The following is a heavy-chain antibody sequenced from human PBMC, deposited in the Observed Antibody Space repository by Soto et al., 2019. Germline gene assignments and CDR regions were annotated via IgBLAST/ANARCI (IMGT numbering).Heavy chain of an antibody. Sequence: QVQLVQSGVEVKKPGASVKVSCKASGYTFTSYGINWVRQAPGQGLEWMGWINTYNGNTNYAQRAHGRVTMTTDTSLRTAYMELRSLRSDDTAVYYCARAGAPSGSRSFHDSHFDYWGQGTLVTVSS. CDR2: INTYNGNT. CDR3: ARAGAPSGSRSFHDSHFDY. J-gene: IGHJ4*02. V-gene: IGHV1-18*01. CDR1: GYTFTSYG. D-gene: IGHD3-10*01.